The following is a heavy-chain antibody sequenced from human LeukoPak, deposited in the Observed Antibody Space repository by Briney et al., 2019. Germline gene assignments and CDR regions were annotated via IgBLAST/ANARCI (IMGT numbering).Heavy chain of an antibody. CDR2: IYYSGST. Sequence: SETLSLTCTVSGGSISSYYWSWIRQPPGKGLEWIGYIYYSGSTNYNPSLKSRVTISVDTSKNQFSLKLSSVTAADTAVYYCARLGPSMIVGYWGPRTLVTVSS. J-gene: IGHJ4*02. CDR3: ARLGPSMIVGY. D-gene: IGHD3-22*01. CDR1: GGSISSYY. V-gene: IGHV4-59*08.